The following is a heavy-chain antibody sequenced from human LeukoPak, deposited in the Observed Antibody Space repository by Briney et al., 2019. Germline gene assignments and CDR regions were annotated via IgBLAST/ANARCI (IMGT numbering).Heavy chain of an antibody. D-gene: IGHD6-13*01. Sequence: SETLSLTCAVSGGSISSGNYYLGWIRQPPGKGLEWIVSFYYSGSTHYNPSLKSRVTISVDASKNQFSLNLNSVTATDTAVYYCARLSGSSWYLGEVYWGQGTLVTVSS. CDR1: GGSISSGNYY. V-gene: IGHV4-39*01. CDR3: ARLSGSSWYLGEVY. J-gene: IGHJ4*02. CDR2: FYYSGST.